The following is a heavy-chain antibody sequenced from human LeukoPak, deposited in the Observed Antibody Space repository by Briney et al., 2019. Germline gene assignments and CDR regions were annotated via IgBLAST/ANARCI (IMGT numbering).Heavy chain of an antibody. CDR1: GGSVSSGSYY. Sequence: SETLSLTCTVSGGSVSSGSYYWSWIRQPPGKGLEWIGYIYYSGSTNYNPSLKSRVTISVDTSKNQFSLKLSSVTAEDTAVYYCARGVIGNWNDARNNWFDPWGQGTLVTVSS. J-gene: IGHJ5*02. CDR2: IYYSGST. V-gene: IGHV4-61*01. CDR3: ARGVIGNWNDARNNWFDP. D-gene: IGHD1-1*01.